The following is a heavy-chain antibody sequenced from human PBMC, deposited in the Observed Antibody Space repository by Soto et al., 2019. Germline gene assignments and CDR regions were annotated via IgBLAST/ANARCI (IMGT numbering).Heavy chain of an antibody. CDR2: ISGSGGST. CDR1: GFTFSSYA. CDR3: AKDLGAFYYNFWSGFES. D-gene: IGHD3-3*01. V-gene: IGHV3-23*01. J-gene: IGHJ4*02. Sequence: EVQLLESGGGLVQPGGSLRLSCAASGFTFSSYAMSWVRQAPGKGLEWVSAISGSGGSTYYADSVKGRFTISRDNAKNSLYLQMNSLRIEDTALYYCAKDLGAFYYNFWSGFESWGQGTLVTVSS.